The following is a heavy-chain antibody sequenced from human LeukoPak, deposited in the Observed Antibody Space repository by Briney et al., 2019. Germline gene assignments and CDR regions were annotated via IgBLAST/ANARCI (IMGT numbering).Heavy chain of an antibody. CDR1: GGSFSGYY. Sequence: KPSESLSLTCAVYGGSFSGYYWSWIRHPPGEGLEWIGETNHSVSTTYNTSPKSRVTISVDTSKMQFSLKQSSMTAADTALYDCARSPRFFGNCFDRWGQGTLVTVSS. CDR2: TNHSVST. J-gene: IGHJ5*02. CDR3: ARSPRFFGNCFDR. V-gene: IGHV4-34*01. D-gene: IGHD3-10*01.